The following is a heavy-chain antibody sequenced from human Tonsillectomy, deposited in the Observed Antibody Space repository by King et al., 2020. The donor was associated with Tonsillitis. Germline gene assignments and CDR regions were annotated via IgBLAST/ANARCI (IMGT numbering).Heavy chain of an antibody. J-gene: IGHJ4*02. Sequence: VQLVESEGGLVKPGGSLRLSCVASGFTFSNAWMNWVRQAPGKGLEWVGRIKTKTDGGTTDYAAPVKGRFTISRDDSKNTLYLQMNSLKTEDTAVYYCTTGLYGSGSQGYWGQGTLVTVSS. CDR1: GFTFSNAW. V-gene: IGHV3-15*01. CDR2: IKTKTDGGTT. D-gene: IGHD3-10*01. CDR3: TTGLYGSGSQGY.